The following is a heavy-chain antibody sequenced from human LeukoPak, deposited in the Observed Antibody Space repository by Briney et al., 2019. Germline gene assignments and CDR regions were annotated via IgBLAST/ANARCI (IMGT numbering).Heavy chain of an antibody. J-gene: IGHJ4*02. V-gene: IGHV4-31*03. Sequence: SETLSLTCTVSGGSISSGGYYWSWIRQHPGKGLEWIGYIYYSGSTCYNPSLKSRVTISVDTSKNQFSLKLSSVTAADTAVYYCARTNRPTYYYGSGSYYAGYYFDYWGQGTLVTVSS. D-gene: IGHD3-10*01. CDR1: GGSISSGGYY. CDR3: ARTNRPTYYYGSGSYYAGYYFDY. CDR2: IYYSGST.